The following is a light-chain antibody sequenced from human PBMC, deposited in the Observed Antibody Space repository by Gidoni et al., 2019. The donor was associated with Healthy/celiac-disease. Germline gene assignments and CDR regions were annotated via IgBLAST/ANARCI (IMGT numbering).Light chain of an antibody. CDR3: SSYTSSSL. J-gene: IGLJ3*02. CDR1: SSDVGGYNY. Sequence: QSALTQPASVPGSPGQSITISCTGTSSDVGGYNYVPWYQQHPGKAPKLMIYDVSNRPSGVSNRFSGSKSGNTASLTISGLQAEDEADYYCSSYTSSSLFGGGTKLTVL. V-gene: IGLV2-14*03. CDR2: DVS.